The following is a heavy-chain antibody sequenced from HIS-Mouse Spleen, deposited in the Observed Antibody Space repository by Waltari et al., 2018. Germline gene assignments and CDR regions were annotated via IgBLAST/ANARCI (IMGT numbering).Heavy chain of an antibody. J-gene: IGHJ2*01. D-gene: IGHD6-13*01. Sequence: QLQLQESGPGLVKPSETLSLTCTVSGGSISSSSYYWGWIRQPPGKGLEWIGSIYYSGSTYYNPSLKSRVPISVDTSKNQFSLTLSSVTAADTAVYYCAREIPYSSSWYDWYFDLWGRGTLVTVSS. V-gene: IGHV4-39*07. CDR1: GGSISSSSYY. CDR2: IYYSGST. CDR3: AREIPYSSSWYDWYFDL.